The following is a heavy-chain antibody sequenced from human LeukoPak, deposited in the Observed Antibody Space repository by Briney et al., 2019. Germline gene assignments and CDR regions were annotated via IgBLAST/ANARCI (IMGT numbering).Heavy chain of an antibody. D-gene: IGHD4-17*01. J-gene: IGHJ4*02. CDR2: ISAYNGNT. Sequence: ASVNVSCTASGYTFTIYGISWVRQAPGQGLEWMGWISAYNGNTNYAQKLQGRVTMTTDTSTSTAYMELRSLRSDDTAVYYCARERLDDYGDYVDYWGQGTLVTVSS. V-gene: IGHV1-18*01. CDR3: ARERLDDYGDYVDY. CDR1: GYTFTIYG.